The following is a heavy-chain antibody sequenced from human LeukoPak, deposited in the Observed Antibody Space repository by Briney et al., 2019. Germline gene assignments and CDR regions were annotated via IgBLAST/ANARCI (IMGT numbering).Heavy chain of an antibody. D-gene: IGHD5-18*01. Sequence: GGSLRLSCAASGFTFSIYAMSWVRQAPGKGLEWVSAISATGGSTYYADSVKGRFTISRDTSKNTLYLQMNSLRAEDTAVYYCAGRGYTYGYVYWGQGTLVTVSS. CDR1: GFTFSIYA. CDR3: AGRGYTYGYVY. J-gene: IGHJ4*02. V-gene: IGHV3-23*01. CDR2: ISATGGST.